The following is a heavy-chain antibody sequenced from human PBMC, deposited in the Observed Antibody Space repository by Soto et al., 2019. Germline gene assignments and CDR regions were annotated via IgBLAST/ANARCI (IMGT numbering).Heavy chain of an antibody. CDR1: RGSINSHY. J-gene: IGHJ4*02. CDR3: ARHNYGSGSTYFDY. V-gene: IGHV4-59*08. CDR2: IYYSGST. D-gene: IGHD3-10*01. Sequence: PSETLSLTCAVSRGSINSHYWSWVRQSPGKGLEYIGYIYYSGSTNYNPSLKSRVTISVDTSKNQFSLKLNSMTAADTAVYYCARHNYGSGSTYFDYWGQGTLVTVSS.